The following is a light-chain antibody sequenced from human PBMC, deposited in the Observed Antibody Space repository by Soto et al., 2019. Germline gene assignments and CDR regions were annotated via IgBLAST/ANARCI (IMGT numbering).Light chain of an antibody. CDR2: AAS. CDR1: QSISSY. V-gene: IGKV1-39*01. Sequence: DIQMTQSPSSLSASVGDRVTITCRASQSISSYLNWYQQKPGKAPKLLIYAASSLQSGVPARFSGSGSGTDLTVPISSLQPEDFATYYCQQIYSTPRTFGQGTKVEIK. CDR3: QQIYSTPRT. J-gene: IGKJ1*01.